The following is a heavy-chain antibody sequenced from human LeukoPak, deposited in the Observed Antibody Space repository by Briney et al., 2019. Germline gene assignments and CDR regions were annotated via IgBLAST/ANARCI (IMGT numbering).Heavy chain of an antibody. CDR2: IDNDGHGI. CDR3: AAGGGWDPSFGVVTHIDA. D-gene: IGHD3-3*01. Sequence: GSLRLSCVTSGFTFSGYWMHWVRQGPEKGLEFVSRIDNDGHGIIYADSVKGRFTTSRDNVKNTLYLQMNSLRVEDTAVYYCAAGGGWDPSFGVVTHIDAWGKGTTVVVS. J-gene: IGHJ6*03. V-gene: IGHV3-74*01. CDR1: GFTFSGYW.